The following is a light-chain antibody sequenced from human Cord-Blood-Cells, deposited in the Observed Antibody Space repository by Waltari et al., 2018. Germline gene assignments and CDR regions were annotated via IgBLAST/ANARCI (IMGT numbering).Light chain of an antibody. J-gene: IGLJ2*01. CDR1: SSDVGGYNY. CDR3: SSYTSSSTLV. V-gene: IGLV2-14*01. Sequence: QSALTQPASVSGSPGQSITIPCTETSSDVGGYNYVSCSQQHPGKAPKLMIYDVSNRPSGVSNRFSGSKSGNTASLTISGLQAEDEADYYCSSYTSSSTLVFGGGTKLTVL. CDR2: DVS.